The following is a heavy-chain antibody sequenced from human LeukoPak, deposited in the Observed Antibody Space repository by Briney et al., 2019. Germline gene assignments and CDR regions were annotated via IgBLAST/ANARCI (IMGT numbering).Heavy chain of an antibody. Sequence: GASVRVSCKASGYTFTSYGISWVRQAPGQGLEWMGWISAYNGNTNYAQKLQGRVTITTERSKSTAYREMRSLRSDDTAVYYCARDGTLNWFDPWGQGTLVTVSS. CDR1: GYTFTSYG. CDR3: ARDGTLNWFDP. D-gene: IGHD1-26*01. V-gene: IGHV1-18*01. CDR2: ISAYNGNT. J-gene: IGHJ5*02.